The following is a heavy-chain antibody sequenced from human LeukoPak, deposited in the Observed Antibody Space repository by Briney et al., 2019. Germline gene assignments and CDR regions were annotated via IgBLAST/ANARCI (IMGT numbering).Heavy chain of an antibody. CDR1: GYSFTSYW. D-gene: IGHD5-18*01. V-gene: IGHV5-51*01. CDR2: IDPSDSET. J-gene: IGHJ4*02. Sequence: GESLKISCKASGYSFTSYWIGWARQMPGKGLEWMGIIDPSDSETRYTPSFQGQVTISVDKSLTTADLQWNSLKASDTAMYSVARQTAMGRSGDYWGQGTLVTVSS. CDR3: ARQTAMGRSGDY.